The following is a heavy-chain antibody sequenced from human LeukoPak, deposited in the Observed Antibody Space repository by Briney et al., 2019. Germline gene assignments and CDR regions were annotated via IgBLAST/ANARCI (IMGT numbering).Heavy chain of an antibody. V-gene: IGHV3-64D*06. CDR2: FSSDGSST. J-gene: IGHJ4*02. D-gene: IGHD3-10*01. Sequence: GGSLRLSCSASGFTFSSSAMYWVRQAPGKGLEYVSAFSSDGSSTFYADSVKGRFTISRDNSKNMLYLQMSSLRADDTAVYYCVKTLKYYGSGRGFFDSWGQGILVTVSS. CDR1: GFTFSSSA. CDR3: VKTLKYYGSGRGFFDS.